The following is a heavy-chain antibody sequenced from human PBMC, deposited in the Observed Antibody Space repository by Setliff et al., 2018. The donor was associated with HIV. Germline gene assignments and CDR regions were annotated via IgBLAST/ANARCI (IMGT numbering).Heavy chain of an antibody. V-gene: IGHV1-3*04. CDR1: GYTSTSHT. J-gene: IGHJ4*02. Sequence: ASVKVSCKASGYTSTSHTIHWVRQAPGQGLEWMGWINTGNGNTKYSQKFQDRVTITRDTSASTGYMEVNSLRPEDTAVYYCARDRIPKRGYTYREPDFDSWGQGTLVTV. CDR3: ARDRIPKRGYTYREPDFDS. CDR2: INTGNGNT. D-gene: IGHD3-16*02.